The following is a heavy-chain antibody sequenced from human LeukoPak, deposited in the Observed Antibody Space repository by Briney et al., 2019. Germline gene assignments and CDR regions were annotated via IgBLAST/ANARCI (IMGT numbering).Heavy chain of an antibody. Sequence: ASVKVSCKASGYTFTSYYMHWVRQAPGQGLEWMGIINPSGGSTSYEHKFQGRVTMTRDTYTSTVYMELSSLRSGDTAGYYCAREGGGDIAAAGTHGYWGQGTLVTVSS. CDR1: GYTFTSYY. D-gene: IGHD6-13*01. CDR3: AREGGGDIAAAGTHGY. V-gene: IGHV1-46*01. J-gene: IGHJ4*02. CDR2: INPSGGST.